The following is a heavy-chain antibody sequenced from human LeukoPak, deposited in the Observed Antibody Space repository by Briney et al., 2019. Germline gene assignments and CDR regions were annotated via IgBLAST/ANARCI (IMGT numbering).Heavy chain of an antibody. CDR2: ISSSSSYI. CDR1: GFTFSSYS. J-gene: IGHJ4*02. Sequence: SGGSLRLSCAASGFTFSSYSMNWVRQAPGKGLEWVSSISSSSSYIYYADSVKGRFTISRDNAKNSLYLQMNSLRAEDTAVYYCARGQGGSGSYYPPHFDYWGQGTLVTVSS. D-gene: IGHD3-10*01. V-gene: IGHV3-21*01. CDR3: ARGQGGSGSYYPPHFDY.